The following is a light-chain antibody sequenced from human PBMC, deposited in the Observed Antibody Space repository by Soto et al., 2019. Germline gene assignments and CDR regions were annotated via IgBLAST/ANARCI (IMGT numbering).Light chain of an antibody. V-gene: IGKV3-20*01. J-gene: IGKJ1*01. CDR1: QSVSSSY. CDR2: GAS. CDR3: QQYGSSRT. Sequence: TQSPCTLPASVGDRVTSTCRASQSVSSSYLAWYQQKPGQAPRLLIYGASSRATGIPDGFSGSGSGTDFTLTISRLEPEDFAVYYCQQYGSSRTFGQGTKVDIK.